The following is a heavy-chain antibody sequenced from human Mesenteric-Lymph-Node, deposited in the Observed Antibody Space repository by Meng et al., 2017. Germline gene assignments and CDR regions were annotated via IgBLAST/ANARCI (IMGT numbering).Heavy chain of an antibody. CDR3: ARPGYSSSWYNYYIDY. V-gene: IGHV4-34*01. D-gene: IGHD6-13*01. J-gene: IGHJ4*02. CDR2: INHSGST. CDR1: GGSFSGYY. Sequence: QGQLKQWGAGLLKPSETLSLTCAVYGGSFSGYYWSWIRQPPGKGLEWIGEINHSGSTNYNPSLKSRVTISVDTSKNQFSLKLSSVTAADTAVYYCARPGYSSSWYNYYIDYWGQGTLVTVSS.